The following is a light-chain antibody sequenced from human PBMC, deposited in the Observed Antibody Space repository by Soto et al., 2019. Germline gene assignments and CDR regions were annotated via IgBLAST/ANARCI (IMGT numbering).Light chain of an antibody. V-gene: IGKV3-20*01. CDR2: GAS. Sequence: ENVLTQSPGPLSSSPGERATLSCRASQTVSSYFTWYQQRPGQAPRLLIYGASKRATGIPDRFSGSGSGTDFTLTISRLEPEDFALYYCQQYGTSPITVGQGTRLEIK. CDR1: QTVSSY. J-gene: IGKJ5*01. CDR3: QQYGTSPIT.